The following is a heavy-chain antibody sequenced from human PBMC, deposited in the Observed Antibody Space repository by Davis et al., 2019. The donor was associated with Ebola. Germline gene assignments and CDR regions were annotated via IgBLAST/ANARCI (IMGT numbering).Heavy chain of an antibody. V-gene: IGHV1-2*02. CDR3: ARVKGYCSSTSCHFNWFDP. CDR1: GYTFTGYY. D-gene: IGHD2-2*01. CDR2: INPNSGGT. Sequence: ASVKVSCKASGYTFTGYYMHWVRQAPGQGLEWMGWINPNSGGTNYAQKFQGRVTMTRDTSISTAYMELSRLRSDDTAVYYCARVKGYCSSTSCHFNWFDPWGQGTLVTVSS. J-gene: IGHJ5*02.